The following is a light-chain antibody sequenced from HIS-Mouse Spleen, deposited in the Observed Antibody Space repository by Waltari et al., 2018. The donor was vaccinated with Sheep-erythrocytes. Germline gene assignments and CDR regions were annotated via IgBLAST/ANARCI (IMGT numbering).Light chain of an antibody. Sequence: QSALTQPPSASGSPGQSVTISCTGTSSDVGGYNYVSWYQQPPGKAPKLMIYEVSNRPSGFPVRFSGSKSGNTASLTVSGLQAEDEADYYCSSYAGSNNWVFGGGTKLTVL. CDR1: SSDVGGYNY. CDR2: EVS. V-gene: IGLV2-8*01. CDR3: SSYAGSNNWV. J-gene: IGLJ3*02.